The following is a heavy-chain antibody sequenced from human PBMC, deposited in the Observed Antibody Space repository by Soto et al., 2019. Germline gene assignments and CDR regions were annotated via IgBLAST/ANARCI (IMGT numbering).Heavy chain of an antibody. CDR3: ARRKERSGPNYFDY. D-gene: IGHD6-25*01. Sequence: ASVKVSCKASGYTFTTYDINWVRQAPGQGLEWMGWMNPYTGKAGYAQKFQGRVTMTRDNSISTAYMELSSLRSEDTAVYYCARRKERSGPNYFDYWGLGTMVSVSS. CDR1: GYTFTTYD. J-gene: IGHJ4*02. V-gene: IGHV1-8*01. CDR2: MNPYTGKA.